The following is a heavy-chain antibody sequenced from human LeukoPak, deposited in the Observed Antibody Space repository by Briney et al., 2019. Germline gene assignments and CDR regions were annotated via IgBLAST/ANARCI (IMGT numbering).Heavy chain of an antibody. J-gene: IGHJ1*01. Sequence: PGGSLRLSCAASGFTFSTYWLTWVRQAPGKGPEWVANIKEDGCREYFGDSVKGRFTISSDNAKNSLYMKMDSLTAEDTAVYYCARDRQGYGAYVSRGQGTLVSVSS. D-gene: IGHD5-12*01. CDR1: GFTFSTYW. CDR3: ARDRQGYGAYVS. V-gene: IGHV3-7*01. CDR2: IKEDGCRE.